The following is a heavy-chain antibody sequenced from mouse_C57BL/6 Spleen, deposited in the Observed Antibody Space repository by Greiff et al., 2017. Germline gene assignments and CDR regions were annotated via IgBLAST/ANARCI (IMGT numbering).Heavy chain of an antibody. CDR2: INYDGSST. CDR1: GFTFSDYY. J-gene: IGHJ2*01. D-gene: IGHD4-1*01. V-gene: IGHV5-16*01. Sequence: EVNLVESEGGLVQPGSSMKLSCTASGFTFSDYYMAWVRQVPEKGLEWVANINYDGSSTYYLDSLKSRFIISRDNAKNILYLQMSSLKSEDTATYYCARTGTGYYFDYWGQGTTLTVSS. CDR3: ARTGTGYYFDY.